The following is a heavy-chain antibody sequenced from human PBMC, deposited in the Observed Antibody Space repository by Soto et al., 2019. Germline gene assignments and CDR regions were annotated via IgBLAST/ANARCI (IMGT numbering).Heavy chain of an antibody. J-gene: IGHJ6*02. V-gene: IGHV4-34*01. CDR2: INHSGST. CDR1: GGSFSGYY. Sequence: QVQLQQWGAGLLKPSETLSLTCAVYGGSFSGYYWSWIRQPPGKGLEWIGEINHSGSTNYNPSLKSRVTISVDTSKNQFSLKLSSVTAADTAVYYCARCRVAAAGYGMDVWGQGTTVTVSS. D-gene: IGHD6-13*01. CDR3: ARCRVAAAGYGMDV.